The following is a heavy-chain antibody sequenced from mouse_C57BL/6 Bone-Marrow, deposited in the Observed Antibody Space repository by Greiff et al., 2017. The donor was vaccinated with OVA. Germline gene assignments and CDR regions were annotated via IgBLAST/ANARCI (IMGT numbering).Heavy chain of an antibody. CDR2: IYPRSGNT. Sequence: QVQLQQSGAELARPGASVKLSCKASGYTFTSYGISWVKQRTGQGLEWIGEIYPRSGNTYYNEKFKGKATLTADKSSSTASMELRSLTSEDSAVYVCAREGPYYSNYHFAYWGQGTLVTVSA. CDR1: GYTFTSYG. CDR3: AREGPYYSNYHFAY. J-gene: IGHJ3*01. D-gene: IGHD2-5*01. V-gene: IGHV1-81*01.